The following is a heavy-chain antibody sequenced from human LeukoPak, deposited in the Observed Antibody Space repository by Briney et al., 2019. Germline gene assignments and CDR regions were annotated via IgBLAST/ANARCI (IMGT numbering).Heavy chain of an antibody. CDR1: GGSFSGYY. CDR2: INHSGST. D-gene: IGHD2-2*01. V-gene: IGHV4-34*01. CDR3: ARGLFGVPAARSNYYYYMDV. Sequence: SETLSLTCAVYGGSFSGYYWGWIRQPPGKGLEWIGEINHSGSTNYNPSLTSRVTISVDTSKNQFSLKLSSVTAADTAVYYCARGLFGVPAARSNYYYYMDVWGKGTTVTVSS. J-gene: IGHJ6*03.